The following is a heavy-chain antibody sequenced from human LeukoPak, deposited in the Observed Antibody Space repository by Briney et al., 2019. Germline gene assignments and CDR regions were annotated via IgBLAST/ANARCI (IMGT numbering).Heavy chain of an antibody. V-gene: IGHV3-21*01. J-gene: IGHJ4*02. CDR3: ARKSGYTGYDSHYFDS. D-gene: IGHD5-12*01. Sequence: GGSLRLSCAASGFTFSSYAMSWVRQAPGEGLEWVSSASSGSDYMYYSDSVRGRFTISRDNAKNSLFLQMDSLRAEDTAVYYCARKSGYTGYDSHYFDSWGQGTLVTVSS. CDR2: ASSGSDYM. CDR1: GFTFSSYA.